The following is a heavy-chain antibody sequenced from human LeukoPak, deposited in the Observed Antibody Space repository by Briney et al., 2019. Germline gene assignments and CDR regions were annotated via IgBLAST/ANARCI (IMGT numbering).Heavy chain of an antibody. Sequence: GGSLRLSCAASGFTFSSYAMSWVRQAPGKGLEWVSAISGSGGSTYYADSVKGRFTISRDKSKNTLYLQMNSLRAEDTAVYYCAKDSGDKVWPRRDYWGQGTLVTVSS. J-gene: IGHJ4*02. D-gene: IGHD3-16*01. CDR2: ISGSGGST. CDR1: GFTFSSYA. V-gene: IGHV3-23*01. CDR3: AKDSGDKVWPRRDY.